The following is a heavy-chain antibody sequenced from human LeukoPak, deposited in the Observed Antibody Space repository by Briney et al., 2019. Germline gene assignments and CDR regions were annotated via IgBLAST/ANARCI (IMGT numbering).Heavy chain of an antibody. CDR1: GGTFSSYA. CDR2: ISAYNGNT. J-gene: IGHJ6*03. CDR3: ARGLWFGELDSYYYYMDV. V-gene: IGHV1-18*01. Sequence: ASVKVSCKASGGTFSSYAISWVRRAPGQGLEWMGWISAYNGNTNYAQKLQGRVTMTTDTSTSTAYMELRSLRSDDTAVYYCARGLWFGELDSYYYYMDVWGKGTTVTISS. D-gene: IGHD3-10*01.